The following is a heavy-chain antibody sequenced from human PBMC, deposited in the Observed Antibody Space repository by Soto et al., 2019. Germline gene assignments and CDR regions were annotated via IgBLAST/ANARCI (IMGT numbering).Heavy chain of an antibody. Sequence: PGGSLRLSCAASGFTFSSYSMNWVRQAPGKGLEWVSSISSSSSYIYYADSVKGRFTISRDNAKNSLYLQMNSLRAEDTAVYYCARDIVVVVAAPWDYYYMDVWGKGTTVTVSS. J-gene: IGHJ6*03. D-gene: IGHD2-15*01. CDR2: ISSSSSYI. V-gene: IGHV3-21*01. CDR3: ARDIVVVVAAPWDYYYMDV. CDR1: GFTFSSYS.